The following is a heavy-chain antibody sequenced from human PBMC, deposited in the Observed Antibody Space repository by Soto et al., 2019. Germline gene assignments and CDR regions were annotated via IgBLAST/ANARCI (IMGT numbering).Heavy chain of an antibody. CDR3: ARVSDTAMANDY. CDR2: IIPILGIA. V-gene: IGHV1-69*02. Sequence: QVQLVQSGAEVQKPGSSVKVSCKASGGTFSSYTISWVRQAPGQGLEWMGRIIPILGIANYAQKFQGRVTITADKSTSTAYMELSILRSEDTAVYYCARVSDTAMANDYWGQGTLVTVSS. D-gene: IGHD5-18*01. J-gene: IGHJ4*02. CDR1: GGTFSSYT.